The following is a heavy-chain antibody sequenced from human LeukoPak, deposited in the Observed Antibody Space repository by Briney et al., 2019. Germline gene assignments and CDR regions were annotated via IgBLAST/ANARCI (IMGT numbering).Heavy chain of an antibody. CDR2: ISAYNGNT. D-gene: IGHD2-15*01. V-gene: IGHV1-18*01. CDR3: ARDRIVAFYYYYMDV. J-gene: IGHJ6*03. Sequence: GGSLRLSCAASGFTFTSYGISWVRQAPGQGLEWMGWISAYNGNTNYAQKLQGRVTMTTDTSTSTAYMELRSLRSDDTAVYYCARDRIVAFYYYYMDVWGKGTTVTVSS. CDR1: GFTFTSYG.